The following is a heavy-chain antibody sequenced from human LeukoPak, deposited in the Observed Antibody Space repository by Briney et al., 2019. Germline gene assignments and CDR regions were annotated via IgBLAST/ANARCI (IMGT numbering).Heavy chain of an antibody. CDR3: ARDPTAMETGPFDY. D-gene: IGHD5-18*01. Sequence: GRSLRLSCAASGFTFSSYAMHWVRQAPGKGLEWVAVISYDGSNKYYADSVKGRFTISRDSSKNTLYLQMNSLRAEDTAVYYCARDPTAMETGPFDYWGQGTLVTVSS. J-gene: IGHJ4*02. CDR2: ISYDGSNK. V-gene: IGHV3-30-3*01. CDR1: GFTFSSYA.